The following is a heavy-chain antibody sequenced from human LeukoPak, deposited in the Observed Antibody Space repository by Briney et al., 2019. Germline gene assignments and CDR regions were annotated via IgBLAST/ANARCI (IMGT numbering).Heavy chain of an antibody. V-gene: IGHV3-21*01. CDR2: ISSSGNYI. CDR1: RVTFSSYS. D-gene: IGHD6-13*01. Sequence: GGSLRLSCAASRVTFSSYSMNWVRQAPGKGLEWVSSISSSGNYIYYADSVKGRFTISRDNAKNSLYLQMNSLRAEDTAVYYCARDSIQQQLVLEDRGYPYYFEHWGQGTLVTVSS. J-gene: IGHJ4*02. CDR3: ARDSIQQQLVLEDRGYPYYFEH.